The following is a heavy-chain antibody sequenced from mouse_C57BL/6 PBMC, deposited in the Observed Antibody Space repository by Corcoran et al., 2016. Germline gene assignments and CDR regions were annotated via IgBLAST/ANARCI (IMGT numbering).Heavy chain of an antibody. CDR2: IDPEDGDT. D-gene: IGHD2-4*01. CDR1: GFNIKDYY. J-gene: IGHJ3*01. Sequence: EVQLQQSGAELVRPGASVKLSCTASGFNIKDYYMHWVKQRPEQGLEWIGRIDPEDGDTDYAPKFQGKATMTADTSPNTAYLQLSSLTSEDTAVYYCTIAGYDYDWGQGTLVTVSA. CDR3: TIAGYDYD. V-gene: IGHV14-1*01.